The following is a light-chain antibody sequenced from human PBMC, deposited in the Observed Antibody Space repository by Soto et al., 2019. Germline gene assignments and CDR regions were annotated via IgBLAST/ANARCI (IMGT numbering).Light chain of an antibody. J-gene: IGKJ2*01. CDR3: QQYVNSPVT. Sequence: EIVLTQSPDTLYLSPGEGATLSCRASQRVNSSYLAWYQQKHDQAPRLLISGASDRAAGVPARVSGSGSGTDFTLTISRLEPEDFAVYYGQQYVNSPVTFGQGTRLQIK. CDR1: QRVNSSY. CDR2: GAS. V-gene: IGKV3-20*01.